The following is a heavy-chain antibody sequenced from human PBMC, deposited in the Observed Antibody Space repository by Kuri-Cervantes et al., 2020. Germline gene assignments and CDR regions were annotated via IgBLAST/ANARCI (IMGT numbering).Heavy chain of an antibody. V-gene: IGHV3-21*04. D-gene: IGHD5-24*01. J-gene: IGHJ6*03. Sequence: GGSLRLSCAASGITFGSYPFHWVRQAPGKGLEWVSSISSTSAYIYYADSVKGRFTISRDNSKNTLFLTMNSLRAEDAAVYYRATGPTTMDSGYYYYYMDVWGKGTTVTVSS. CDR1: GITFGSYP. CDR3: ATGPTTMDSGYYYYYMDV. CDR2: ISSTSAYI.